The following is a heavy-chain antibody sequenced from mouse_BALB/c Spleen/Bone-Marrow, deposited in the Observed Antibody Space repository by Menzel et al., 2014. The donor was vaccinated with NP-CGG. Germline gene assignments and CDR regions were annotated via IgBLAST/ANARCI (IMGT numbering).Heavy chain of an antibody. CDR2: ISNGGGSA. J-gene: IGHJ4*01. CDR3: ARHHGDYFYYALDY. D-gene: IGHD2-13*01. CDR1: GFTFSSYT. Sequence: EVQLQESGGGFVQPGGSLKLSCAASGFTFSSYTMSWVRQTPEKRLEWVAYISNGGGSAYYSDTVKGRFTISRDNAKNTLYLQTSSLKSEDTAMYYCARHHGDYFYYALDYWGQRTSVTVSS. V-gene: IGHV5-12-2*01.